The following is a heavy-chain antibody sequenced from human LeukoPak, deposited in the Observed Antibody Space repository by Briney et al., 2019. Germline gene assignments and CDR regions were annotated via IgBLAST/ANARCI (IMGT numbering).Heavy chain of an antibody. CDR1: GGSISSYY. CDR2: IYYSGST. J-gene: IGHJ4*02. CDR3: ARHGRSSMNFDY. D-gene: IGHD1-26*01. Sequence: SSETLSLTCTVSGGSISSYYWSWIRQPPGKGLEWIGYIYYSGSTNYNPSLKSRVTISVDTSKNQFSLKLSSVTAADTAVYYCARHGRSSMNFDYWGQGTLVTVSS. V-gene: IGHV4-59*08.